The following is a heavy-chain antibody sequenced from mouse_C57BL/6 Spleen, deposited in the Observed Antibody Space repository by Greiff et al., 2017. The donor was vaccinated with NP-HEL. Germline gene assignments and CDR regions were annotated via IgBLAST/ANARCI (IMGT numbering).Heavy chain of an antibody. CDR1: GYSITSGYG. D-gene: IGHD1-2*01. V-gene: IGHV3-2*02. CDR3: ARTARIKY. CDR2: ISYSGSI. Sequence: EVQLVESGPGLVKPSQSLSLTCTVTGYSITSGYGWNWIRQFPGNKLEWMGYISYSGSINYNPSLKSRISITRDTSKNQFFLQLNAVTTEDTAKYYCARTARIKYWGQGTTLTVSS. J-gene: IGHJ2*01.